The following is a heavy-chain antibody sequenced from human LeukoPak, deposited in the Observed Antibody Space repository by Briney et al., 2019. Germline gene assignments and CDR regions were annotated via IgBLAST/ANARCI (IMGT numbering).Heavy chain of an antibody. V-gene: IGHV3-7*01. CDR3: ARDYYDSSGYYYSAY. Sequence: GGSLRLSCAASGFTFSSYWMSWVRQAPGKGLEWVANIKQDGSEKYYVDSVKGRFTISRDNAKNLLYLQMNSLRGEDTAVYYCARDYYDSSGYYYSAYWGQGTLVTVSS. CDR1: GFTFSSYW. J-gene: IGHJ4*02. CDR2: IKQDGSEK. D-gene: IGHD3-22*01.